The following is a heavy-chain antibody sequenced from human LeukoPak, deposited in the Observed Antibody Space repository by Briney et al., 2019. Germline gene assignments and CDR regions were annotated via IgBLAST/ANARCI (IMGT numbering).Heavy chain of an antibody. Sequence: PGGSLRLSCAASGFTFSSYEMNWVRQAPGKGLEWVSYISSSGSTIYYADSVKGRFTISRDNAKNSLYLQMNSLRAEDTAVYYCARVSTNSNGWYHFDNWGQGTLVTVST. D-gene: IGHD6-19*01. J-gene: IGHJ4*02. CDR1: GFTFSSYE. CDR2: ISSSGSTI. V-gene: IGHV3-48*03. CDR3: ARVSTNSNGWYHFDN.